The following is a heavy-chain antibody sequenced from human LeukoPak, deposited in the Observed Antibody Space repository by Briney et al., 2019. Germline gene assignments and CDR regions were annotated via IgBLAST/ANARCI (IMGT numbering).Heavy chain of an antibody. V-gene: IGHV3-23*01. Sequence: GGSLRLSCVASRLIFSNYVMSWVRQAPGKGLEWVSTVGVSGDTTYYADSVKGRFTISRDNSKTTLYLQMNSLSVEDTAVYYCAQHMSRASHPFDYCGQGTLVTVSS. CDR1: RLIFSNYV. CDR3: AQHMSRASHPFDY. CDR2: VGVSGDTT. D-gene: IGHD5/OR15-5a*01. J-gene: IGHJ4*02.